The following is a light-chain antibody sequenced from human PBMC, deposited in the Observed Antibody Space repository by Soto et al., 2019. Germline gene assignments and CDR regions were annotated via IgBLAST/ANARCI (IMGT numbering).Light chain of an antibody. CDR1: SSDVGGYNY. CDR3: SSYTTSSTGV. J-gene: IGLJ3*02. V-gene: IGLV2-14*03. Sequence: QSALTQPASVSGSPGQSITISCTGTSSDVGGYNYVSCHQHHPGKAPKLMIYDVSNRPSGVSNRFSGSKSGNTASLTISGLQAEDEADYYCSSYTTSSTGVFGGGTKLTVL. CDR2: DVS.